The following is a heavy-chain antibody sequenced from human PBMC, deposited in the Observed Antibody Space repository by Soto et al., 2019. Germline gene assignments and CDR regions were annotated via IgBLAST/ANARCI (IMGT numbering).Heavy chain of an antibody. CDR1: GYSFTSYW. CDR3: ATPPYSDAFDI. D-gene: IGHD2-15*01. J-gene: IGHJ3*02. V-gene: IGHV5-51*01. CDR2: IYPGDSDT. Sequence: GESLKISCKGSGYSFTSYWIGWVRQMPGKGLEWMGIIYPGDSDTRYSPSFQGQATISADKSISAAYLQWSSLKASDTAMYYCATPPYSDAFDIWGQGTMVTVSS.